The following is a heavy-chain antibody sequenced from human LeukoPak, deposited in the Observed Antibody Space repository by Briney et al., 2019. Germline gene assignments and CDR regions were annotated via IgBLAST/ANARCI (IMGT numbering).Heavy chain of an antibody. D-gene: IGHD6-6*01. J-gene: IGHJ4*02. CDR3: AIQYSRDARVFDY. CDR2: INAGNGNT. V-gene: IGHV1-3*01. CDR1: GYTFTSYD. Sequence: GASVKVSCKASGYTFTSYDINWVRQATGQRLEWMGWINAGNGNTKYSQKFQGRVTITRDTSASTAYMELSSLRSEDTAVYYCAIQYSRDARVFDYWGQGTLVTVSS.